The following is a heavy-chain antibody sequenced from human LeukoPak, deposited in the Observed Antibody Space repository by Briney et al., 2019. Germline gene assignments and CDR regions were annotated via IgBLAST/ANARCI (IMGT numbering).Heavy chain of an antibody. CDR1: GSSISSYY. CDR2: IYYSGST. V-gene: IGHV4-59*01. CDR3: ARTSCSGGSCYSFDY. J-gene: IGHJ4*02. Sequence: PSETLSLTCTVSGSSISSYYWSWIRQPPGKGLEWIGYIYYSGSTNYNPSLKSRVTISVDTSKNQFSLKLSSVTAADTAVYYCARTSCSGGSCYSFDYWGQGTLVTVSS. D-gene: IGHD2-15*01.